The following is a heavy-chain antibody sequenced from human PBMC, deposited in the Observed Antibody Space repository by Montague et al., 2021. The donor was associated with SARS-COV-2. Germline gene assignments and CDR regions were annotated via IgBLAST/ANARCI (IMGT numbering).Heavy chain of an antibody. CDR1: GDSISSSSHY. Sequence: SETLSLTCTVSGDSISSSSHYWGWIRQPPGKGLEWIGSLYYTGSTYYXPSLKSRVTISVDTSKNQFSLKLSSVTAADTAVYYCARDSSSCYYWFDPWGQGTLVTVSS. D-gene: IGHD6-13*01. CDR3: ARDSSSCYYWFDP. V-gene: IGHV4-39*01. J-gene: IGHJ5*02. CDR2: LYYTGST.